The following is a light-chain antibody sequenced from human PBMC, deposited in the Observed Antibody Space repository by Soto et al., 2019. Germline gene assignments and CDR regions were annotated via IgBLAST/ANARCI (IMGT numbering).Light chain of an antibody. Sequence: SYELTQPPSVSVAPEKTTTITCGGNNIGDKRVHWYRQKPGQAPVLLISYDSDRPSGIPERFSGSKSGKTATLTISRVEAGDEADYYCQVWDIMTDNYVFGGGTKLTVL. CDR2: YDS. J-gene: IGLJ1*01. CDR1: NIGDKR. CDR3: QVWDIMTDNYV. V-gene: IGLV3-21*04.